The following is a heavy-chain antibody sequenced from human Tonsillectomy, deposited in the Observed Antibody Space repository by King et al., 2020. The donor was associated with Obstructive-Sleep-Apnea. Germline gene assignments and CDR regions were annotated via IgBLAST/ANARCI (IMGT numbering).Heavy chain of an antibody. J-gene: IGHJ5*02. V-gene: IGHV4-31*03. Sequence: QLQESGPGLVKPSQTLSLTCTVSGGSISSATYYWSWIRQLPGKGLEWVGYIYYTGCAHYNPSLESRVTISIDTSKNQFSLKVNYVTAADTAVYYCARWKQPVNWFDPWGQGTLVTVSS. CDR3: ARWKQPVNWFDP. D-gene: IGHD6-13*01. CDR2: IYYTGCA. CDR1: GGSISSATYY.